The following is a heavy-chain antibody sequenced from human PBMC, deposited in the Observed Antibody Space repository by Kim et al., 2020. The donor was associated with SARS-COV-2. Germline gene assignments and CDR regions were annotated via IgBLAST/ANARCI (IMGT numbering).Heavy chain of an antibody. V-gene: IGHV4-31*02. D-gene: IGHD5-18*01. CDR3: ARDRGYSYGIFDY. J-gene: IGHJ4*02. Sequence: STPSPRGRVTISEDTYKNHFSLKLSSVTAADTAVYYCARDRGYSYGIFDYWGQGTLVTVSS.